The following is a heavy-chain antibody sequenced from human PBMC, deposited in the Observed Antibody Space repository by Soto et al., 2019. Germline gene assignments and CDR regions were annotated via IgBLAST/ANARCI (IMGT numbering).Heavy chain of an antibody. V-gene: IGHV4-31*03. CDR1: GGSISSGGYY. CDR3: ARDSPYCNGPNCASGRFPYYRMDV. CDR2: IYYNGNA. J-gene: IGHJ6*02. Sequence: PSETLSRTCTVSGGSISSGGYYWTWIRQYPGKGLEWIGYIYYNGNAYYNSSLKSRAIISVDTSKDQFSLKLSSVTAADAAVYYCARDSPYCNGPNCASGRFPYYRMDVWGQGTTVTVSS. D-gene: IGHD2-15*01.